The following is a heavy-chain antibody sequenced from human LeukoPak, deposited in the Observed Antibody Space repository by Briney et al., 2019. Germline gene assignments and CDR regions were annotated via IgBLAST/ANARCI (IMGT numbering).Heavy chain of an antibody. CDR2: ICTSGST. V-gene: IGHV4-4*07. D-gene: IGHD3-9*01. CDR3: AREAYDILTPQQSWFDP. Sequence: PSETLSLTCTVTGGSISSYFWSWIRQPAGKGLEWIGRICTSGSTNYNPSLKSRDTMSVDTSNNQFSLKLSSVTAADTAVYYCAREAYDILTPQQSWFDPWGQGTLVTVSS. CDR1: GGSISSYF. J-gene: IGHJ5*02.